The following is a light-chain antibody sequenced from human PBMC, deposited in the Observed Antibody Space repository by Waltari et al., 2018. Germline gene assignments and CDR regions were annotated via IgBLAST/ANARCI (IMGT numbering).Light chain of an antibody. V-gene: IGKV3-20*01. CDR2: GAS. CDR3: QQYGSSPQT. CDR1: QSIDSTF. Sequence: EIVLTQSPGTQPLSPGERATLSCRTSQSIDSTFLAWYQQKPGQAPRLLIYGASNRASGIPDRFSGSGSGPDFTLTISRLEPEDFAVYYCQQYGSSPQTFGPGTKVDIK. J-gene: IGKJ3*01.